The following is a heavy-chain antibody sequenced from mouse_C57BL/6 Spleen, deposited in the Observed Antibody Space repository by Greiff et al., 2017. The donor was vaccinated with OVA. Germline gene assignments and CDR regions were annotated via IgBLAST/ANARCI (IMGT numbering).Heavy chain of an antibody. CDR3: AIRATTVPYYFDY. CDR2: IHPSDSDT. V-gene: IGHV1-74*01. D-gene: IGHD1-1*01. J-gene: IGHJ2*01. CDR1: GYTFTSYW. Sequence: VQLQQPGAELVKPGASVKVSCKASGYTFTSYWMHWVKQRPGQGLEWIGRIHPSDSDTNYNQKFKGKATLTVDKSSSTAYMQLSSLTSEDSAVYYCAIRATTVPYYFDYWGQGTTLTVSS.